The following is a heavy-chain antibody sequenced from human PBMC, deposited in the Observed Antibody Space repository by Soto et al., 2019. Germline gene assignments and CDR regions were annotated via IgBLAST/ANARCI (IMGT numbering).Heavy chain of an antibody. Sequence: GGSLRLSCAASGFTFSSYAMSWVRQAPGKGLEWVSAISGSGGSTYYADSVKGRFTISRDNSKNTLYLQMNSLRAEDTAVYYCAKCRASSIAARGGDYWGQGTLVTVSS. D-gene: IGHD6-6*01. CDR2: ISGSGGST. J-gene: IGHJ4*02. CDR3: AKCRASSIAARGGDY. V-gene: IGHV3-23*01. CDR1: GFTFSSYA.